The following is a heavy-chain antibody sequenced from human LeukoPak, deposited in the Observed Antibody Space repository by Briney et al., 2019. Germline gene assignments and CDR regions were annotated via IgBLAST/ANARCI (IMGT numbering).Heavy chain of an antibody. J-gene: IGHJ4*02. CDR1: GFTFTTFW. D-gene: IGHD3-16*01. Sequence: GGSLRLSCAASGFTFTTFWMTWVRQAPGKGLGWVANISPDGSDKYYVDSVKGRFTISRDNAKDSLFLQMNSLRADDTAMYFCTRVGVGGYWGQGTLVTVSS. V-gene: IGHV3-7*01. CDR3: TRVGVGGY. CDR2: ISPDGSDK.